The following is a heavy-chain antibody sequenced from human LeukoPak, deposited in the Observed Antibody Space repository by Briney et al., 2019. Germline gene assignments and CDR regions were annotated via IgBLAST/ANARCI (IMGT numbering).Heavy chain of an antibody. V-gene: IGHV3-7*03. Sequence: GGSLRLSCAASGFTFSSYGMSWVRQAPGKGLEWVANIKGDGSETSYVTSVRGRFTISRDNAKNSLYLQMNNLRVEDTAVYYCAREEVKSFDNWGQGTLVTVSS. CDR3: AREEVKSFDN. CDR1: GFTFSSYG. J-gene: IGHJ4*02. CDR2: IKGDGSET.